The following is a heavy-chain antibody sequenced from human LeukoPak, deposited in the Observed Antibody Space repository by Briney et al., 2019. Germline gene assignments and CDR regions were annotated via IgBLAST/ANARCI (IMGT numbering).Heavy chain of an antibody. Sequence: SQTLSLTCAVSGGSISSGGYSWSWIRQPPGKGLEWIGYIYHSGSTYYNPSLKSRVTISVDRSKNQFSLKLSSVTAADTAVYYCARCQCGGYYDSSGCNFDYWGQGTLVTVSS. CDR1: GGSISSGGYS. CDR3: ARCQCGGYYDSSGCNFDY. V-gene: IGHV4-30-2*01. D-gene: IGHD3-22*01. J-gene: IGHJ4*02. CDR2: IYHSGST.